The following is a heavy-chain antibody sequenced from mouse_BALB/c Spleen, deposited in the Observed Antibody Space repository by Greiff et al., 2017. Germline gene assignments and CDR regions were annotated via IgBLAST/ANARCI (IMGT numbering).Heavy chain of an antibody. D-gene: IGHD2-4*01. J-gene: IGHJ3*01. V-gene: IGHV2-9*02. CDR1: GFSLTSYG. CDR3: AGGAPTMITRIFAY. Sequence: VKLMESGPGLVAPSQSLSITCTVSGFSLTSYGVHWVRQPPGKGLEWLGVIWAGGSTNYNSALMSRLSISKDNSKSQVFLKMNSLQTDDTAMYYCAGGAPTMITRIFAYWGQGTLVTVSA. CDR2: IWAGGST.